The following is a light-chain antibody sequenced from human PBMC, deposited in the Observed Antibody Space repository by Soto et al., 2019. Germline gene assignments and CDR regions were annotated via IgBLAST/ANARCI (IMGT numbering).Light chain of an antibody. CDR3: ASHTTSRTGV. CDR1: SSDVGAYNH. J-gene: IGLJ3*02. V-gene: IGLV2-14*01. Sequence: QSALTQAASASGSPGQSITISCTGTSSDVGAYNHVSWYQQRPGKAPKVVIFEVNHRPSGVSSRFSGSKSGNTASLTISGLQTEDEADYYCASHTTSRTGVFGGGTKLTVL. CDR2: EVN.